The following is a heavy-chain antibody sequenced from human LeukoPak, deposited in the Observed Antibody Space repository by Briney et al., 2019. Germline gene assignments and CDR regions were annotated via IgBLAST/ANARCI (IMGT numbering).Heavy chain of an antibody. V-gene: IGHV4-59*01. CDR1: GGSISSYY. D-gene: IGHD3-9*01. CDR3: ARGASNYDILTGYYNVHLFDY. Sequence: TSETLSLTCTVSGGSISSYYWSWIRQPPGKGLEWIGYFYYSGSTNYNPSLKSRVTISVDTSKNQFSLKLSSVTAADTAVYYCARGASNYDILTGYYNVHLFDYWGQGTLVTVSS. CDR2: FYYSGST. J-gene: IGHJ4*02.